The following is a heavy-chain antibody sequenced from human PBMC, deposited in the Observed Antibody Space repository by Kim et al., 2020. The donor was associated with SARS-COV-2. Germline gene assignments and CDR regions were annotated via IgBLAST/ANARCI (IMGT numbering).Heavy chain of an antibody. V-gene: IGHV4-39*01. Sequence: LTSRVTISVDTSKNQFSLKLSSVTAADTAVYYCARLMSFGHYYYYYGMDVWGQGTTVTVSS. J-gene: IGHJ6*02. CDR3: ARLMSFGHYYYYYGMDV. D-gene: IGHD3-10*01.